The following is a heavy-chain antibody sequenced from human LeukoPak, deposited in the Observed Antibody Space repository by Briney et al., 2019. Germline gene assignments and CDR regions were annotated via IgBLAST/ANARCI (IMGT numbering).Heavy chain of an antibody. Sequence: SETLSLTCTVPGDSISSYSWTWMRQPAAKGLEWIGRIYPRGSPNYNPSLKSRVIMSVDKSKNQFSLKLRSVTAADTAVYYCAREWHHVFDYWGQGNLVTVSS. V-gene: IGHV4-4*07. CDR1: GDSISSYS. D-gene: IGHD5-12*01. CDR3: AREWHHVFDY. J-gene: IGHJ4*02. CDR2: IYPRGSP.